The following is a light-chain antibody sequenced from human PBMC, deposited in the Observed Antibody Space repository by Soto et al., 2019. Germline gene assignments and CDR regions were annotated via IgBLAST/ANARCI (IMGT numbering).Light chain of an antibody. CDR3: QYFDTSLGASRV. Sequence: QSVLTQPPSVSGAPGQRVTISCTGSRSNIGAGYDVHWYQHLPGTAPKLLVHGNTIRPSGVPDRFSGSKSGTSASLAITGLQAEDEADYYCQYFDTSLGASRVFGGGTKLTVL. V-gene: IGLV1-40*01. CDR1: RSNIGAGYD. J-gene: IGLJ2*01. CDR2: GNT.